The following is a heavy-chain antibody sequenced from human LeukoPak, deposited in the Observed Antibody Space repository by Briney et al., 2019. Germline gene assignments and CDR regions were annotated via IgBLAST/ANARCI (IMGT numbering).Heavy chain of an antibody. V-gene: IGHV1-8*01. CDR3: ARALDDYGDYLAYYYYMDV. CDR1: GYTFTSYD. D-gene: IGHD4-17*01. J-gene: IGHJ6*03. Sequence: ASVKVSCKASGYTFTSYDINWVRQATGQGLEWMGWMNPNSGNTGYAQKFQGRVTMTRNTSISTAYMELSSLRSEDTAVYYCARALDDYGDYLAYYYYMDVWGKGTTVTVSS. CDR2: MNPNSGNT.